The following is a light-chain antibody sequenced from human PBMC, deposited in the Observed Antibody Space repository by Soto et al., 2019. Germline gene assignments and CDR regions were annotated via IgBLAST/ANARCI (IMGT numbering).Light chain of an antibody. CDR1: SSNIGAGYD. CDR3: QSYDSSLSGFV. Sequence: QSVLTQPPSVSGAPGQTVTISCTGSSSNIGAGYDVHWYQQLPGTAPKLLIYGNYNRPSGVPDRFSGSKSGTSISLGITGLQAEDEADYYCQSYDSSLSGFVFGTGTKLTVL. V-gene: IGLV1-40*01. J-gene: IGLJ1*01. CDR2: GNY.